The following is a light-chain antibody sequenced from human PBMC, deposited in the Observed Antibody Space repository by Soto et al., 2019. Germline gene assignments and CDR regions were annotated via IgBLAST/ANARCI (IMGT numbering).Light chain of an antibody. CDR2: EVS. CDR3: SSYTSSSTPLYV. V-gene: IGLV2-18*02. Sequence: QSVLTQPPSVSGSPGQSVTISCTGTSSDVVSYNRVSWYQQPPGTAPKLMIYEVSNRPSGVPDRFSGSKSGNTASLTISGLQAEDEADYYCSSYTSSSTPLYVFGTGTKVTVL. CDR1: SSDVVSYNR. J-gene: IGLJ1*01.